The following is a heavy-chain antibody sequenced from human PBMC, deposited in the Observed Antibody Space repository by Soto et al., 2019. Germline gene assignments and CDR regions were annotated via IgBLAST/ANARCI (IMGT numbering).Heavy chain of an antibody. D-gene: IGHD1-26*01. CDR2: INPNSGGT. J-gene: IGHJ4*02. V-gene: IGHV1-2*02. Sequence: QVQLVQSGAEVKKPGSSVKVSCKASGGTFSSYAISWVRQAPGQGLEWMGGINPNSGGTNYAQKFQGRVTMTRDTSISTAYMELSRLRSDDTAVYYCAAFSGSRPAFDYWGQGTLVTVSS. CDR3: AAFSGSRPAFDY. CDR1: GGTFSSYA.